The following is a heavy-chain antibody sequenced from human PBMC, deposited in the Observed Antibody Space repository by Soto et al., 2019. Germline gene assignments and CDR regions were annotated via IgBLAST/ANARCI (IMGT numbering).Heavy chain of an antibody. CDR1: GYTFTSYY. Sequence: QVQLVQSGAEVKKPGASVKVSCKASGYTFTSYYMHWVRQAPGQGLEWMGIINPSGGSTSYAQKLQGRVNMTRDTSTSTVYMELSSLRSEDTAVYYCARGGGVRGMDVWGQGTTVTVSS. J-gene: IGHJ6*02. V-gene: IGHV1-46*04. D-gene: IGHD3-10*01. CDR2: INPSGGST. CDR3: ARGGGVRGMDV.